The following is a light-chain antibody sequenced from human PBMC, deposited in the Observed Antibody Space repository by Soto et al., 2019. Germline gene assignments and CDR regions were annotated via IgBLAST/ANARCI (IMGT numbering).Light chain of an antibody. CDR2: GDS. J-gene: IGLJ1*01. CDR3: QSYDSSLSASV. Sequence: QSVLXQPPSVSGAQGQRVTISCTGSSSNIGAGYDVHWYQQLPGTAPKLLIYGDSNRPSGVPDRFSGSRSGTSASLAITGLQAEDEADYYCQSYDSSLSASVFGTGTKVTVL. CDR1: SSNIGAGYD. V-gene: IGLV1-40*01.